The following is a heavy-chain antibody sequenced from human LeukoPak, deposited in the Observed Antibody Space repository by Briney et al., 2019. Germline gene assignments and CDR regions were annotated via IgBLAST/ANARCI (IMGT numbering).Heavy chain of an antibody. CDR2: IYFSGSS. CDR1: GGSMSNYY. V-gene: IGHV4-59*08. D-gene: IGHD5-24*01. Sequence: SETLPLTCTVSGGSMSNYYWSWIRQPPGKGLEWIGYIYFSGSSNYSPSFKSRVTMSVDTSKNQFSLKLSSVTAADTAVYYCARHVRSGYNFLDYWGQGNLVTVSS. CDR3: ARHVRSGYNFLDY. J-gene: IGHJ4*02.